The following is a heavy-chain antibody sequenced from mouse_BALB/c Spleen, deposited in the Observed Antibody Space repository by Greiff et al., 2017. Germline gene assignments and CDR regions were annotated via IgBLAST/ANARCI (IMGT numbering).Heavy chain of an antibody. V-gene: IGHV5-6-4*01. D-gene: IGHD1-1*01. CDR2: ISSGGSYT. CDR1: GFTFSSYT. J-gene: IGHJ4*01. CDR3: TRDYYGSSFYAMDY. Sequence: VKLVESGGGLVKPGGSLKLSCAASGFTFSSYTMSWVRQTPEKRLAWVATISSGGSYTYYPDSVKGRFTISRDNAKNTLYLQMSSLKSEDTAMYYCTRDYYGSSFYAMDYWGQGTSVTVAS.